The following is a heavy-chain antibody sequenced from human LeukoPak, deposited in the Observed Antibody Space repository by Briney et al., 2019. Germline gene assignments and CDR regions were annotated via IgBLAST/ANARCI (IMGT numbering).Heavy chain of an antibody. CDR3: VRTYGYCSSTSCYVFDY. J-gene: IGHJ4*02. D-gene: IGHD2-2*01. V-gene: IGHV3-64D*09. CDR2: ISSNGGST. Sequence: PGRSLRLSCSASGFTFSYYAMHWVRQAPGQGLAYVSAISSNGGSTYYADSVKGRFTISRDNSKNTLYLQMSSLRAEDTAVYYCVRTYGYCSSTSCYVFDYWGQGTLVTVSS. CDR1: GFTFSYYA.